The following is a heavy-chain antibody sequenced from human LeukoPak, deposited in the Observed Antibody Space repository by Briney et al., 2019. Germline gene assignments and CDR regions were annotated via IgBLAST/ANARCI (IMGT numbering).Heavy chain of an antibody. CDR2: ISRSGDST. V-gene: IGHV3-23*01. Sequence: GGSLRLSCAASGFTFSSYNINWVRQAPGKGLGWVSSISRSGDSTSYSDSVKGRFSTSRDNSKNTVSLQVNSLRAEDTAVYYCARYSGIVTTTPTVFDFWGQGALVTVSS. D-gene: IGHD5-12*01. J-gene: IGHJ4*02. CDR3: ARYSGIVTTTPTVFDF. CDR1: GFTFSSYN.